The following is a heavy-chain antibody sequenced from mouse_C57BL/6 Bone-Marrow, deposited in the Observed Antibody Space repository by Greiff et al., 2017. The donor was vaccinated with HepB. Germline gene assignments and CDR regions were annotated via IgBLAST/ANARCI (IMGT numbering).Heavy chain of an antibody. CDR3: ARLLRESGGFAY. J-gene: IGHJ3*01. CDR1: GFTFSSYA. V-gene: IGHV5-4*03. D-gene: IGHD1-1*01. Sequence: EVKLVESGGGLVKPGGSLKLSCAASGFTFSSYAMSWVRQTPEKRLEWVATISDGGSYTYYPDNVKGRFTISRDNAKNNLYLQMSHLKSEDTAMYYCARLLRESGGFAYWGQGTLVTVSA. CDR2: ISDGGSYT.